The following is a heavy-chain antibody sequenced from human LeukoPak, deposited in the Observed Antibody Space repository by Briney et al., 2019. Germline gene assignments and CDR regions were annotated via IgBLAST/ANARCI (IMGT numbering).Heavy chain of an antibody. D-gene: IGHD6-13*01. V-gene: IGHV3-9*01. Sequence: GGSLRLSCAASGFIFDDYGMHWVRQAPGKGLEWVSGISWNSGTIGYADSVKGRFTISRDNAKSSLYLQMNSLRAEDTAVYYCAKDPGIAAESPHYYFDYWGQGTLVTVSS. CDR1: GFIFDDYG. CDR2: ISWNSGTI. CDR3: AKDPGIAAESPHYYFDY. J-gene: IGHJ4*02.